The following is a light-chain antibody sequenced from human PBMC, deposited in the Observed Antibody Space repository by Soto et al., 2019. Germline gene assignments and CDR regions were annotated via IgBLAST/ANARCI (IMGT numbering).Light chain of an antibody. V-gene: IGKV1-39*01. CDR2: ATS. J-gene: IGKJ1*01. CDR1: QTISSF. Sequence: DIQMTQSPSSLSASVGDRVTISCRASQTISSFLNWYQQKPGTAPKLLIYATSNLQGGVPSRFSGSGSGTDFTLTISSLQPEDFATYYCQQSYSSPWTFGQGSKVDSK. CDR3: QQSYSSPWT.